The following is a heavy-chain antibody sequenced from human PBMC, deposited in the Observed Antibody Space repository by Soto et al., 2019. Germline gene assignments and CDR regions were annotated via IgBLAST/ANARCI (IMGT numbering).Heavy chain of an antibody. D-gene: IGHD1-26*01. CDR3: AKDSEGATNLFDP. CDR1: GFTFSSYG. Sequence: GGSLRLSCAASGFTFSSYGMHWVRQAPGKGLEWVAVISYDGSNKYYADSVKGRFTISRDNSKNTLYLQMNSLRAEDTAVYYCAKDSEGATNLFDPWGQGTLVTVSS. J-gene: IGHJ5*02. CDR2: ISYDGSNK. V-gene: IGHV3-30*18.